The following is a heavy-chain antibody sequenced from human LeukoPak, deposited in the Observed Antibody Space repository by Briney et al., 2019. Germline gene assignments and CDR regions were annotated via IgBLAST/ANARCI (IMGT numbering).Heavy chain of an antibody. CDR1: GFTFSDYA. CDR2: ISWNSGSI. D-gene: IGHD3-10*01. J-gene: IGHJ4*02. Sequence: GGSLRLSCAASGFTFSDYAMHWVRLAPGKGLEWVSGISWNSGSIGYADSVKGRFTISRDNAKNSLYLQMNSLRAEDTALYYCAKGPLLWFGELSYYFDYWGQGTLVTVSS. CDR3: AKGPLLWFGELSYYFDY. V-gene: IGHV3-9*01.